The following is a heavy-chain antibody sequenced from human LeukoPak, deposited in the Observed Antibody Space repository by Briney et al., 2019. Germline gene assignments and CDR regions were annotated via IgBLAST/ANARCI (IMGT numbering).Heavy chain of an antibody. Sequence: GGSLRLSCAASGFTFSDYYMSWIRQAPGKGREWVSYISSSGSTIYYADSVKGRFTISRDNAKNSLYLQMNSLRAEDTAVYYCARDSSWYYFDYWGQGTLVTVSS. J-gene: IGHJ4*02. CDR2: ISSSGSTI. CDR1: GFTFSDYY. V-gene: IGHV3-11*01. CDR3: ARDSSWYYFDY. D-gene: IGHD6-13*01.